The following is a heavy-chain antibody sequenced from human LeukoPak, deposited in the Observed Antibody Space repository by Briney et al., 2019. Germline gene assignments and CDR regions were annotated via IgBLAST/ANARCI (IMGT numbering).Heavy chain of an antibody. J-gene: IGHJ3*02. D-gene: IGHD3-22*01. CDR3: ARDVYKYDSSGSRAFDI. Sequence: SETLSLTCTVSGGSISSYYWNWIRQPPGKGLEWIGEINHSGSTNYNPSLKSRVTISVDTSKNQFSLKLSSVTAADTAVYYCARDVYKYDSSGSRAFDIWGQGTMVTVSS. CDR1: GGSISSYY. CDR2: INHSGST. V-gene: IGHV4-34*01.